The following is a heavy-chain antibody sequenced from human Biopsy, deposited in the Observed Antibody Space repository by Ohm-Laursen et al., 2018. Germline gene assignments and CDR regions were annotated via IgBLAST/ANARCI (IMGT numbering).Heavy chain of an antibody. CDR1: GYTLTELS. V-gene: IGHV1-24*01. CDR2: FAPENGKT. D-gene: IGHD1-1*01. Sequence: ASVKVSCKVSGYTLTELSMHWVRQAPGKGLEWMGGFAPENGKTVYAQNFQARVSMTEDTSTDTAYMELRSLRSEDTAVFYCAADINVWNVNYWGQGTQVTVSS. J-gene: IGHJ4*02. CDR3: AADINVWNVNY.